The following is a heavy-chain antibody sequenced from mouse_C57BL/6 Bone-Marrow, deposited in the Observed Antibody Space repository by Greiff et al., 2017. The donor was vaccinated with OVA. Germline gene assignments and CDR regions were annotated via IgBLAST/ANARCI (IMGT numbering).Heavy chain of an antibody. D-gene: IGHD2-13*01. CDR1: GYSITSGYD. Sequence: EVKVEESGPGMVKPSQSLSLTCTATGYSITSGYDWHWIRHFPGNKLEWMGYISYSGSTNYNPSLKSRISITHDTSKNHFFLKLNSVTTEDTATCYCARGGDPFAYWGQGTLVTVSA. CDR2: ISYSGST. V-gene: IGHV3-1*01. CDR3: ARGGDPFAY. J-gene: IGHJ3*01.